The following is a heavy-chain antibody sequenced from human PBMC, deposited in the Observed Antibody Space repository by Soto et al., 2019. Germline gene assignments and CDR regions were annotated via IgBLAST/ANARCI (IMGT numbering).Heavy chain of an antibody. J-gene: IGHJ4*02. CDR3: AVAVAGPTAIGY. D-gene: IGHD6-19*01. CDR2: ISSDGSST. Sequence: EVQLVESGGGLVQPGGSLRLSCAASGFTFSSYWMHWVRQAPGKGLVWVSRISSDGSSTSYADSVKGRFTISRDNAKNTLYLQMNSLRAEDTAVSYCAVAVAGPTAIGYWGQGTLVTVSS. V-gene: IGHV3-74*01. CDR1: GFTFSSYW.